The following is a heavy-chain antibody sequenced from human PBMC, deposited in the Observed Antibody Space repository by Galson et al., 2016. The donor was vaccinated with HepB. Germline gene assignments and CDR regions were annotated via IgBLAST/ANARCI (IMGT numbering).Heavy chain of an antibody. CDR2: IWYDGSNK. CDR3: ARDTKGRVEVVVAANYYYYYDMDV. Sequence: SLRLSCEASGFTFSSYGMHWVRQAPGKGLEWVAVIWYDGSNKYYADSVKGRFTIARDNSKNTMYLQMNSLRAEDTAVYYCARDTKGRVEVVVAANYYYYYDMDVWGQGTTVTVSS. V-gene: IGHV3-33*01. J-gene: IGHJ6*02. D-gene: IGHD2-15*01. CDR1: GFTFSSYG.